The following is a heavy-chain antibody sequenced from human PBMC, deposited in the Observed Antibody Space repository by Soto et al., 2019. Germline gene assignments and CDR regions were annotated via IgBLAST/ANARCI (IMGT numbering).Heavy chain of an antibody. J-gene: IGHJ4*02. CDR1: GYTFTSYD. CDR2: MNTNSGNT. Sequence: QVQLVQSGAEVKKPGASVKVSCKASGYTFTSYDINWVRQATGQGLEWLGWMNTNSGNTGYAQKFQGRVTMTRNTYMNTTYMEMDSLRSEDSAVYYCASASRLHSRGCDYWGQGTLVTGSS. CDR3: ASASRLHSRGCDY. D-gene: IGHD3-10*01. V-gene: IGHV1-8*01.